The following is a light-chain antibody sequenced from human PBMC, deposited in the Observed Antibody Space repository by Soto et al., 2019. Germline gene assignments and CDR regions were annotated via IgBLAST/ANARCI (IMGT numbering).Light chain of an antibody. Sequence: ETVMKQSPVTLSLSTGEGATLSCRASQNVYTNLAWYQQKPGQATRLIIYDASTGATSIPARFSSRWSGKEFTPSVSSLQSEDVAVYCCQQYNYWPRTFGQGSKVDI. CDR3: QQYNYWPRT. J-gene: IGKJ1*01. CDR2: DAS. CDR1: QNVYTN. V-gene: IGKV3D-15*01.